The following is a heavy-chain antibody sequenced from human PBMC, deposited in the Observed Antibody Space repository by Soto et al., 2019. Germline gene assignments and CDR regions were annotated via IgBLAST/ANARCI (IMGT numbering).Heavy chain of an antibody. J-gene: IGHJ5*02. CDR1: GFTFSSYA. V-gene: IGHV3-23*01. D-gene: IGHD6-13*01. CDR3: AKVIAAAGTGYWFDP. CDR2: ISGSGGST. Sequence: EVQLLESGGGLVQPGGSLRLSCAASGFTFSSYAMSWVRQAPGKGLEWVSAISGSGGSTYYADSVKGRFTISRDNSKNTLDLQMNGLRAEDTAGYYCAKVIAAAGTGYWFDPWGQGTLVTVSS.